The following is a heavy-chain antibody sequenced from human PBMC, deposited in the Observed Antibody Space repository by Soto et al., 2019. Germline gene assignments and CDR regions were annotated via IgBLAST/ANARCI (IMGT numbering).Heavy chain of an antibody. Sequence: SETLSLTCTVSGGSIRSYYWTWIRQPPGKGLEWLGYIFYSGSTFYNPSLKSRVTISIHTSKSQFSLQLTSVTAADTVVYYCARGAADTAMVDSWGQGTLVTVSS. J-gene: IGHJ4*02. CDR1: GGSIRSYY. D-gene: IGHD5-18*01. CDR2: IFYSGST. V-gene: IGHV4-59*01. CDR3: ARGAADTAMVDS.